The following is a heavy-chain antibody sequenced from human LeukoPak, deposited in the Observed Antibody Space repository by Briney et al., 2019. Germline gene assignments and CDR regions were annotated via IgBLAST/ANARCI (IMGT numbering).Heavy chain of an antibody. CDR1: GGTFIRYA. Sequence: ASVKVSCKASGGTFIRYAISWVRQTPGQGLEWMGGIIPIFGTANYAQKFQGRVTITADESTSTAYMELSSLRSEDTAVYYCARVWRWPDYWGQGTLVTVSS. J-gene: IGHJ4*02. CDR2: IIPIFGTA. CDR3: ARVWRWPDY. V-gene: IGHV1-69*13. D-gene: IGHD1-1*01.